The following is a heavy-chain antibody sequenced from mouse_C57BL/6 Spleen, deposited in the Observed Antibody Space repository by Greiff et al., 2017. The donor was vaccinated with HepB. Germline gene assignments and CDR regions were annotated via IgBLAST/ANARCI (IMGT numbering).Heavy chain of an antibody. Sequence: VQLQESGPGLVQPSQSLSITCTVSGLSLTSYGVHWVRQSPGKGLEWLGVIWSGGSTDYNAAFISRLSISKDNSKSQVFFKMNSLQADDTAIYYCARGPSHYYGSSPYFDYWGQGTTLTVSS. D-gene: IGHD1-1*01. J-gene: IGHJ2*01. CDR1: GLSLTSYG. CDR3: ARGPSHYYGSSPYFDY. CDR2: IWSGGST. V-gene: IGHV2-2*01.